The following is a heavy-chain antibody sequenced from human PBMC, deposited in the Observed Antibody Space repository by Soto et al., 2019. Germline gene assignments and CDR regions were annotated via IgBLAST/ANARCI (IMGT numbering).Heavy chain of an antibody. J-gene: IGHJ6*02. CDR3: ARGVRGYYYGSGSTRYYYYGMDV. CDR2: IIPIFGTA. D-gene: IGHD3-10*01. Sequence: QVQLVQSGAEVKKPGSSVKVSCKASGGTFSSYAISWVRQAPGQGLEWMGGIIPIFGTANYAQKFQGRVTITADESTSTAYMELSSLRSEDTAVYYCARGVRGYYYGSGSTRYYYYGMDVWGQGTTVTVSS. V-gene: IGHV1-69*01. CDR1: GGTFSSYA.